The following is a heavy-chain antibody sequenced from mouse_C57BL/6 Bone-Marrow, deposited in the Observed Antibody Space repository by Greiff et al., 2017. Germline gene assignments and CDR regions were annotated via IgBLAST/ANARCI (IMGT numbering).Heavy chain of an antibody. V-gene: IGHV3-3*01. CDR1: GFSINSDCY. D-gene: IGHD1-1*01. J-gene: IGHJ4*01. CDR3: ARGARRYGSSYEDYAMDY. Sequence: EVHLVESGPSLVRPSQTLSLTCTVTGFSINSDCYWIWIRQFPGNKLEYIGYTFYSGITYYNPSLESRTYITRDPSKNQFSLKLSSVTTEDTATYYCARGARRYGSSYEDYAMDYWGQGTSVTVSS. CDR2: TFYSGIT.